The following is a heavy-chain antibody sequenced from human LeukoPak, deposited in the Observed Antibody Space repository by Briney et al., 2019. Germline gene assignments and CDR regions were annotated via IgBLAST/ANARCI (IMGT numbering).Heavy chain of an antibody. Sequence: ASVKVSCKASGYTFTNYAITWVRQAPGQGPEWMGWISPYNGDRRDALKFQDRVTMTTDTSTTTDYMELRSLRSDDMAVYYCARLRLGELSLGFDPWGQGTLVSVSS. J-gene: IGHJ5*02. CDR2: ISPYNGDR. CDR1: GYTFTNYA. D-gene: IGHD3-16*02. V-gene: IGHV1-18*03. CDR3: ARLRLGELSLGFDP.